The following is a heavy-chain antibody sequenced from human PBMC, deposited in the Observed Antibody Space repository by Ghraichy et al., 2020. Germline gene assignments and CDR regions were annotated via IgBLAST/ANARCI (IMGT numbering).Heavy chain of an antibody. J-gene: IGHJ5*02. D-gene: IGHD3-10*01. CDR3: ARHLDYFGSGWFDP. Sequence: LSLTCAASGLTFSSYSMSWVRQAPGKGLEWVANIKKDGSEKYYVDSVKGRFTISRDNAKNSLYLQMNSLRAEDTAIYYCARHLDYFGSGWFDPWGQGTLVTVSS. V-gene: IGHV3-7*01. CDR2: IKKDGSEK. CDR1: GLTFSSYS.